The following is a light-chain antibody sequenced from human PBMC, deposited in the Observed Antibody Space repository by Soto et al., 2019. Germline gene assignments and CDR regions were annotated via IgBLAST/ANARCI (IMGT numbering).Light chain of an antibody. CDR1: QSISTY. CDR3: QQSYSTPDT. J-gene: IGKJ2*01. Sequence: DIQMTQSPSSLSASVGDRVTITCRASQSISTYLNWYQQRPGRAPKLLTYGASNLQSGVPSGFSGSGSGTDFALTISSLQPDDFATYYCQQSYSTPDTFGQGTKLEIK. CDR2: GAS. V-gene: IGKV1-39*01.